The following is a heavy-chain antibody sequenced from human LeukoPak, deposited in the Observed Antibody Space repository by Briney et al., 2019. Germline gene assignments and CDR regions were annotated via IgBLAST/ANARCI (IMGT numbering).Heavy chain of an antibody. V-gene: IGHV4-61*02. CDR2: IYTSGST. J-gene: IGHJ4*02. Sequence: SETLSLTCSVSGVSISSGSNYWGWIRQPPGKTLEWIGRIYTSGSTNYNPSLKSRVTISVDTSKNQFSLKLSSVTAADTAVYYCARENTMVRGVFDYWGQGTLVTVSS. CDR1: GVSISSGSNY. CDR3: ARENTMVRGVFDY. D-gene: IGHD3-10*01.